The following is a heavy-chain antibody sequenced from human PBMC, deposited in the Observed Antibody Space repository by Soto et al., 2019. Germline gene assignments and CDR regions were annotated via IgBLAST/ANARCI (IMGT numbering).Heavy chain of an antibody. CDR2: ISPNSGGT. Sequence: QVQLVQSGAEVKKSGASVKVSCKASGYTFTGYYIHWVRQAPGQGLEWMGEISPNSGGTKYAQKFQGRGTMTRDTSITTVYMDLSNLSPDDPAVYYCGKGRSGDVDVFYWGQGTLVTVYS. CDR1: GYTFTGYY. V-gene: IGHV1-2*02. D-gene: IGHD1-26*01. CDR3: GKGRSGDVDVFY. J-gene: IGHJ4*02.